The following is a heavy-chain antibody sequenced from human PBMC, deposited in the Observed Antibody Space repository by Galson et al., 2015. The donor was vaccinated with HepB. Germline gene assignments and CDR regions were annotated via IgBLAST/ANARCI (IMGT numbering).Heavy chain of an antibody. D-gene: IGHD3-3*01. CDR1: GFTFSSYS. Sequence: SLRLSCAASGFTFSSYSMNWVRQAPGKGLEWVSFISSSSSYIYYADSVKGRFTISRDNAKNSLYLQMNSLRAEDTAVYYCARDRLFWSGYCDYWGQGTLVTVSS. J-gene: IGHJ4*02. CDR3: ARDRLFWSGYCDY. CDR2: ISSSSSYI. V-gene: IGHV3-21*01.